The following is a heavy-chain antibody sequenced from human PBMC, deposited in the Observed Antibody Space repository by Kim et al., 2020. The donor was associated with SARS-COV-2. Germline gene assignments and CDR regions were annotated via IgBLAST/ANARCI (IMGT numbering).Heavy chain of an antibody. CDR3: AREEGGGYSSSWYPRHFDY. D-gene: IGHD6-13*01. J-gene: IGHJ4*02. Sequence: GGSLRLSCAASGFTFSDYYMSWIRQAPGKGLEWVSYISSSGSTIYYADSVKGRFTISRDNAKNSLYLQMNSLRAEDTAVYYCAREEGGGYSSSWYPRHFDYWGQGTLVTVSS. CDR1: GFTFSDYY. CDR2: ISSSGSTI. V-gene: IGHV3-11*01.